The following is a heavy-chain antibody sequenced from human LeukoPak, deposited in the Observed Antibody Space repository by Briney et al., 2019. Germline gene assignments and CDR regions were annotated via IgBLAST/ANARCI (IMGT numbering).Heavy chain of an antibody. D-gene: IGHD5-24*01. CDR2: IYYSGTT. CDR1: GGSISSYY. CDR3: ARAQRWVYGMDV. J-gene: IGHJ6*02. Sequence: SETLSLTCTVSGGSISSYYWSWIRQPPGKGLEWIGYIYYSGTTNYNPSLKSRVTISVDTSKNQFSLKLSSVTAVDTAVYYCARAQRWVYGMDVWGQGTTVTVSS. V-gene: IGHV4-59*01.